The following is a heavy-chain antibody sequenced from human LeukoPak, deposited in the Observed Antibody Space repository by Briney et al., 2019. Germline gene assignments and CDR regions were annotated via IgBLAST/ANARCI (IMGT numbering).Heavy chain of an antibody. V-gene: IGHV4-30-4*01. CDR2: IYYSGST. D-gene: IGHD4-17*01. CDR3: ARGRNYGDYFDY. CDR1: GGSISSGDYY. Sequence: SETLSLTCTVSGGSISSGDYYWSWIRQPPGKGLEWIGYIYYSGSTYYNPSLKSRVTISVDTSKNQFSLKLSSVTAADTAVYYCARGRNYGDYFDYWGQGTLVTVSS. J-gene: IGHJ4*02.